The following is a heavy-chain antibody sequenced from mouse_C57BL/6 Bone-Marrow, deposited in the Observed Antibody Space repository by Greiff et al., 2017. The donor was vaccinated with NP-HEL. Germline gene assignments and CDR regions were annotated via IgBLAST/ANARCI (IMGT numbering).Heavy chain of an antibody. CDR3: ASDGWYVGFAY. CDR1: GFTFSSYA. J-gene: IGHJ3*01. V-gene: IGHV5-4*03. Sequence: DVMLVESGGGLVKPGGSLKLSCAASGFTFSSYAMSWVRQPPEKRLEWVATISDGGSYTYYPDNVKGRFTIYRDNAKNNQYLQMSHLKSEDTAMYYCASDGWYVGFAYWGQGTLVTVSA. CDR2: ISDGGSYT. D-gene: IGHD1-2*01.